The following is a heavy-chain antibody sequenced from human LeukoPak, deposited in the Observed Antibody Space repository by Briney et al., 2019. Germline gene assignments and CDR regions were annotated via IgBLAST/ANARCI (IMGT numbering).Heavy chain of an antibody. V-gene: IGHV3-23*01. D-gene: IGHD6-19*01. CDR3: AKDRRQWPTDFDY. CDR1: GFTFSTYA. Sequence: GGSLTLSCAASGFTFSTYAMIWVRQAPGKGLERVSGISGSAGSTYYADSVKGRFTISRDNSKNTLYLQMNSLRAEDTAVYYCAKDRRQWPTDFDYWGQGALVTVSS. J-gene: IGHJ4*02. CDR2: ISGSAGST.